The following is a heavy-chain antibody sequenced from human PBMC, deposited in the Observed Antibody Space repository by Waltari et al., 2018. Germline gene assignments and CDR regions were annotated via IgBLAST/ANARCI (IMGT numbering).Heavy chain of an antibody. CDR3: ARHVKAYCGGDCPTDAFDI. V-gene: IGHV5-51*01. J-gene: IGHJ3*02. CDR1: GYSFTSYW. CDR2: IYPGDSDT. D-gene: IGHD2-21*01. Sequence: EVQLVQSGAEVKQPGESLKISCKGSGYSFTSYWIGWVRQMPGNGLEWMGIIYPGDSDTRYSPSFQGQVTISADKSISTAYLQWSSLKASDTAMYYCARHVKAYCGGDCPTDAFDIWGQGTMVTVSS.